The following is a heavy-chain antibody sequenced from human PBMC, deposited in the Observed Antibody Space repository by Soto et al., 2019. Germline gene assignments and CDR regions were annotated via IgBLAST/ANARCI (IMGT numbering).Heavy chain of an antibody. J-gene: IGHJ3*02. D-gene: IGHD5-12*01. CDR3: ARDQGRDGYNLPFDI. Sequence: GGSLRLSCAASGFTFSSYAMHWVRQAPGKGLEWVAVISYDGSNKYYADSVKGRFTISRDNSKNTLYLQMNSLRAEDTAVYYCARDQGRDGYNLPFDIWGQGTMVTVSS. CDR2: ISYDGSNK. V-gene: IGHV3-30-3*01. CDR1: GFTFSSYA.